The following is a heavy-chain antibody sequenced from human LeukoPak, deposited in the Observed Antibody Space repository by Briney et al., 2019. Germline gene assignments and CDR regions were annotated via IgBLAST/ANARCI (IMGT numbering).Heavy chain of an antibody. CDR1: GGSFSGYY. J-gene: IGHJ2*01. D-gene: IGHD5-12*01. Sequence: PSETLSLTCAVYGGSFSGYYWSWIRQPPGKGLERIGYIHYTGITNYNPSFQSRVTLSVDTSTNQLSLRLSSVTAADTAVYYCVRSRDGYNNWYFALWGRGALVTVSS. V-gene: IGHV4-59*08. CDR3: VRSRDGYNNWYFAL. CDR2: IHYTGIT.